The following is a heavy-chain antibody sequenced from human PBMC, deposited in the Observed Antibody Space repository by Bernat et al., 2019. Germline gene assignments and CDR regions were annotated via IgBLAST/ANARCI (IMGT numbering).Heavy chain of an antibody. D-gene: IGHD4-11*01. J-gene: IGHJ6*03. CDR3: ARQRDYSNWSYYYYYMDV. CDR1: GYTFTSYG. V-gene: IGHV1-18*01. Sequence: QVQLVQSGAEVKKPGASVKVSCKASGYTFTSYGISWVRQAPGQGLEWMGWISAYNGNTNYAPKLQGRVTMTTDTSTSTAYMELRSLRSDDTAVYYCARQRDYSNWSYYYYYMDVWGKGTTVTVSS. CDR2: ISAYNGNT.